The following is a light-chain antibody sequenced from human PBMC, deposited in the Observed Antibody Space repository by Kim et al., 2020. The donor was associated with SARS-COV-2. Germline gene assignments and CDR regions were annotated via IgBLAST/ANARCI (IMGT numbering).Light chain of an antibody. V-gene: IGKV3-20*01. CDR2: GAS. CDR3: QQYASSPGT. J-gene: IGKJ2*01. Sequence: LSPGEGAILSCRASQSVSSNYVAWYQQKPGQAPRLLIYGASTRATGIPDRFSGSMSETDFTLTISRLEPEDFAVYYCQQYASSPGTFGQGTKLEI. CDR1: QSVSSNY.